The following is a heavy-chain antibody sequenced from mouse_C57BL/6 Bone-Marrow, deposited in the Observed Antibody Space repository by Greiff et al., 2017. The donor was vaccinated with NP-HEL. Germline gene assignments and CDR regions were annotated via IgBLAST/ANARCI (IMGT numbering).Heavy chain of an antibody. CDR2: IWWDDDK. V-gene: IGHV8-8*01. J-gene: IGHJ2*01. CDR1: GFSLSTFGMG. D-gene: IGHD2-3*01. Sequence: QVTLKVCGPGILQPSQTLSLTCSFSGFSLSTFGMGVGWIRQPSGKGLEWLAHIWWDDDKYYNPALKSRLTISKDTSKNQVFLKIANVDTADTATYYCARMFYDGYYVYYFDYWGQGTTLTVSS. CDR3: ARMFYDGYYVYYFDY.